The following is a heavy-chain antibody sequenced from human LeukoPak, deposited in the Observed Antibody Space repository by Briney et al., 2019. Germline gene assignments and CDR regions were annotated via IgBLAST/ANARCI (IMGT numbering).Heavy chain of an antibody. Sequence: PGGSLRLSCAASGFTFSDYYMSWIRQAPGKGLEWVSYISSSGSTIYYADSVKGRFTISRDNAKNSLSLQMNSLRAEDTALYYCGRDISASGTYLNYWGQGTLVTVSS. CDR1: GFTFSDYY. CDR2: ISSSGSTI. CDR3: GRDISASGTYLNY. V-gene: IGHV3-11*01. J-gene: IGHJ4*02. D-gene: IGHD3-10*01.